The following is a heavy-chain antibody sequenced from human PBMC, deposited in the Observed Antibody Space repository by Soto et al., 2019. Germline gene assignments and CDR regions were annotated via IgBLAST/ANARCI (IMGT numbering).Heavy chain of an antibody. CDR1: GYTFTSYA. CDR3: ARAPDDCSSTSCRYYYYYGMDV. D-gene: IGHD2-2*01. J-gene: IGHJ6*02. V-gene: IGHV1-3*01. CDR2: INAGNGNT. Sequence: ASGEVSCKASGYTFTSYAIHWVRQARGQRLEWMGWINAGNGNTKYSQKFQGRVTITRDTSASTAYMELSSLRSEDTAVYYCARAPDDCSSTSCRYYYYYGMDVWGQGTTVTVSS.